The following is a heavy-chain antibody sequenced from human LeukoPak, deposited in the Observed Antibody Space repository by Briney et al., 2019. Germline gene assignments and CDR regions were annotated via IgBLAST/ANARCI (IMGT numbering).Heavy chain of an antibody. CDR2: IYSGGST. CDR3: ARALYGSGNYYYPGDY. Sequence: GGSLRLSCAASGFTVSSNYMSWVRQAPGKGLEWVSVIYSGGSTYYADSVKGQFTISRDNSKNTLYLQMNSLRAEDTAVYYCARALYGSGNYYYPGDYWGQGTLVTVSS. D-gene: IGHD3-10*01. CDR1: GFTVSSNY. J-gene: IGHJ4*02. V-gene: IGHV3-53*01.